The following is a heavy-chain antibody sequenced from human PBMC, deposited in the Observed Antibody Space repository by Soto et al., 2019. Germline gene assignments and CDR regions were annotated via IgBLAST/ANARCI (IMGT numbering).Heavy chain of an antibody. Sequence: EVQLVESGGGLVKPGGSLRLSCAASGFTFSSYSMNWVRQAPGKGLEWVSSISSSSSYIYYADSVKGRFTISRDNAKNSLYLQMNSLRAEDTAVYYCARDRGSTSRHYYYYYMDVWGKGTTVTVSS. CDR1: GFTFSSYS. V-gene: IGHV3-21*01. D-gene: IGHD2-2*01. J-gene: IGHJ6*03. CDR2: ISSSSSYI. CDR3: ARDRGSTSRHYYYYYMDV.